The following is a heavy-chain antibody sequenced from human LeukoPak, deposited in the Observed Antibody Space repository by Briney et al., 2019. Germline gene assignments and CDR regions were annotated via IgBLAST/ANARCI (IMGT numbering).Heavy chain of an antibody. V-gene: IGHV4-34*01. CDR2: INHSGST. CDR3: ARQEVYYDSSGYSLYYFDY. D-gene: IGHD3-22*01. CDR1: GGSFSGYY. Sequence: SETLSLTCAVYGGSFSGYYWSWIRQPPGKGLEWIGEINHSGSTSYNPSPKSRVTISVDTSKNQFSLKLSSVTAADTAVYYCARQEVYYDSSGYSLYYFDYWGQGTLVTVSS. J-gene: IGHJ4*02.